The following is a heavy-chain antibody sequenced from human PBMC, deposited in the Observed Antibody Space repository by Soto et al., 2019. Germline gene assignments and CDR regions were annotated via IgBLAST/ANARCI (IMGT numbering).Heavy chain of an antibody. D-gene: IGHD5-12*01. Sequence: QVQLVQSGGEVKKPGASVKVSCKASGYTFTIYGINWVRRAPGQGLEWMGWISPDNGNTNYAQKLKGRVTMTTDTSTSTAYMELRSLRSDDTPLFYCARALGYSGYTGMDVWGQGTTVAVSS. J-gene: IGHJ6*02. V-gene: IGHV1-18*01. CDR3: ARALGYSGYTGMDV. CDR2: ISPDNGNT. CDR1: GYTFTIYG.